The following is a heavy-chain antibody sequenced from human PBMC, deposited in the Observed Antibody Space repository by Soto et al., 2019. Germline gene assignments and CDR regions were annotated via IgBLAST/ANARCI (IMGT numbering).Heavy chain of an antibody. CDR1: GFSFVSYW. CDR3: VRDFRGAVADSEFDH. CDR2: INGNADNS. V-gene: IGHV3-74*01. D-gene: IGHD6-19*01. J-gene: IGHJ4*02. Sequence: EVQLAESGGGLVLTGGSLRLSCAASGFSFVSYWMHWVRQVPGEGLAWVSRINGNADNSDYADSVKGRFTISRDNAMNRLYLQMDSLRADDTGVYYCVRDFRGAVADSEFDHWGQGTLVTVSS.